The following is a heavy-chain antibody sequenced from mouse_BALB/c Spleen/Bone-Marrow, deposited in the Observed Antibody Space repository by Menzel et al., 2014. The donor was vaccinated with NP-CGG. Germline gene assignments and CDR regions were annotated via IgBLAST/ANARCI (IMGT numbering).Heavy chain of an antibody. Sequence: VQLQQSGAELVRPGSSGKISCKASGYAFSGYWMNWVKQRPGQGLEWIGQIYPGDGDTNYNGKFKGRATLTADKSSNTAYMQLGSLTSEDSAVYFCARGGISVDYWGQGTSLTVSS. V-gene: IGHV1-80*01. CDR2: IYPGDGDT. CDR3: ARGGISVDY. J-gene: IGHJ2*02. CDR1: GYAFSGYW.